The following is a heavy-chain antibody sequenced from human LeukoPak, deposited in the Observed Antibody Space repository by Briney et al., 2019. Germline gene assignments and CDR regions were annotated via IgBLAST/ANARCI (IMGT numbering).Heavy chain of an antibody. Sequence: ASVKVSCKASGCTFTSYYMHWVRQAPGQGLEWMGIINPSGGSTSYAQKFQGRVTMTRDTSTSTVYMELSSLRSEDTAVYYCARAGCSGGSCSHFDYWGQGTLVTVSS. J-gene: IGHJ4*02. CDR1: GCTFTSYY. D-gene: IGHD2-15*01. CDR2: INPSGGST. CDR3: ARAGCSGGSCSHFDY. V-gene: IGHV1-46*01.